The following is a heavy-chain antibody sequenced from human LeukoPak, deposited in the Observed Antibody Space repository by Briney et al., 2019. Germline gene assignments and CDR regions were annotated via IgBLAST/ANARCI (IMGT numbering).Heavy chain of an antibody. CDR3: ARGQWEQQLVQYYFDY. Sequence: GASVKVSCKASGYTFTSYDIHWVRQATGQGLEWMGRMNPNKGDTDYAQKFQGRVTMTRNTSISTAYMELSSLRSEDTAVYYCARGQWEQQLVQYYFDYWGQGTLVTVSS. CDR1: GYTFTSYD. V-gene: IGHV1-8*01. J-gene: IGHJ4*02. D-gene: IGHD6-13*01. CDR2: MNPNKGDT.